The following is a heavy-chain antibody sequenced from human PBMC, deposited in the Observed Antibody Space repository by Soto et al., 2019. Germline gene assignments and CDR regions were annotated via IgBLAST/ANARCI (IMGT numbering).Heavy chain of an antibody. CDR3: AREGEWGDGRYYYGMEV. CDR1: GFTFGSYS. Sequence: GGSLRLSCAASGFTFGSYSMNWFRQAPGKGLEWVSSISSSSSYIYYADSVKGRFTISRDNAKNSLYLQMNSLRAEDTAVYYCAREGEWGDGRYYYGMEVWGQGTTVTVSS. D-gene: IGHD2-15*01. J-gene: IGHJ6*02. CDR2: ISSSSSYI. V-gene: IGHV3-21*01.